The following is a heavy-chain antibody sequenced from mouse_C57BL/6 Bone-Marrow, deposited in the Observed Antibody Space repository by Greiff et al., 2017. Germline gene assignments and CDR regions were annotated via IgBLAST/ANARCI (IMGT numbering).Heavy chain of an antibody. CDR1: GYTFTDYN. D-gene: IGHD1-1*01. CDR2: INPNNGGT. Sequence: EVQLKESGPELVKPGASVKIPCKASGYTFTDYNMDWVKQSHGKSLEWIGDINPNNGGTIYNQKFKGKATLTVDKSSSTAYMELRSLTSEDTAVYYCARFYYEDYYAMDYWGQGTSVTVSS. J-gene: IGHJ4*01. CDR3: ARFYYEDYYAMDY. V-gene: IGHV1-18*01.